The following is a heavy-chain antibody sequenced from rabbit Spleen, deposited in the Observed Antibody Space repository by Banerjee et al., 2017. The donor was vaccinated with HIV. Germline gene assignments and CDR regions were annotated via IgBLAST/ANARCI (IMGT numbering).Heavy chain of an antibody. V-gene: IGHV1S45*01. CDR1: GFPFSEKAV. Sequence: QEQLVESGGGLVKPGASLTLTCKASGFPFSEKAVMCWVRQVPGKGLTWIACINVITNKAVYASWAKGRFTVSKTSSTTVTLQMTSLTAAETATYFCARCYTRDSGAYDLWGPGTLVTVS. CDR2: INVITNKA. D-gene: IGHD6-1*01. CDR3: ARCYTRDSGAYDL. J-gene: IGHJ4*01.